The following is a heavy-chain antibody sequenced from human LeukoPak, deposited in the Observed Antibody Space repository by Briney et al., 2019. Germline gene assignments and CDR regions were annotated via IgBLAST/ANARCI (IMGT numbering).Heavy chain of an antibody. CDR1: GYSISSGYY. CDR3: ARDQYYYGSGSYAFDI. D-gene: IGHD3-10*01. J-gene: IGHJ3*02. V-gene: IGHV4-38-2*02. Sequence: SETLSLTCTVSGYSISSGYYRGWIRQPPGKGLEWIGSIYHSGSTYYNPSLKSRVTISVDTSKNQFSLKLSSVTAADTAVYYCARDQYYYGSGSYAFDIWGQGTMVTVSS. CDR2: IYHSGST.